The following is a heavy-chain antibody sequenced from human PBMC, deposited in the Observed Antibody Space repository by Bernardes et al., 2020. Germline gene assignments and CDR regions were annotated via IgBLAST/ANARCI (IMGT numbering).Heavy chain of an antibody. D-gene: IGHD6-25*01. CDR2: LSNGGGNT. J-gene: IGHJ2*01. V-gene: IGHV3-23*01. CDR3: AKDCGAAATGYFDL. CDR1: GFTFSSYA. Sequence: GGSLRLSCAASGFTFSSYAMTWVRQAPGKGLEWVSALSNGGGNTYYAGSVKGRFTVSRDNSKNTFFLQMNSLRAEDTAVYYCAKDCGAAATGYFDLWGRGTLVTVSS.